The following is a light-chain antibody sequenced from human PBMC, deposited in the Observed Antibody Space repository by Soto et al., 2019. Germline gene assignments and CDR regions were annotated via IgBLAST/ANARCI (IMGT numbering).Light chain of an antibody. CDR3: QQYNSYSEA. V-gene: IGKV1-5*03. Sequence: DSQMTQSPSTLSGSVGDRVTITCRASQTISSWLAWYQQKPGKAPKLLIYKASTLKSGVPSRFSGSGSGTEFTLTISSLQPDDFATYYCQQYNSYSEAFGQGTQVEI. J-gene: IGKJ1*01. CDR1: QTISSW. CDR2: KAS.